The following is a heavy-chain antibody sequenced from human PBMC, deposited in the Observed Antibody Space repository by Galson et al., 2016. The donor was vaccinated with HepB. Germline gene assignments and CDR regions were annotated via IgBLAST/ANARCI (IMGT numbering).Heavy chain of an antibody. D-gene: IGHD3-22*01. CDR1: GFTFSGYA. CDR3: TRVGPTGYYFDY. CDR2: IGGSGQNT. V-gene: IGHV3-23*01. J-gene: IGHJ4*02. Sequence: LRLSCAASGFTFSGYAMSWVRQAPGKGLEWVSSIGGSGQNTYHADSVRGRFSVSRDNSRNTLSLQMNTLRAEDTAIYFCTRVGPTGYYFDYWGQGALVTVSS.